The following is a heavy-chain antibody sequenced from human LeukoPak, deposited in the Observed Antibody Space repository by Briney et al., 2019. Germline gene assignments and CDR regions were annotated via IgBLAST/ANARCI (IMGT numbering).Heavy chain of an antibody. CDR2: ISGSGGST. V-gene: IGHV3-23*01. CDR1: GFTFSSYA. J-gene: IGHJ4*02. Sequence: GGSLRLSCAASGFTFSSYAMSWVRQAPGKGLEWVSAISGSGGSTYYADSVKGRFTISRDNSENTLYLQMNSLRAEDTAVYYCAKVLRPIAVAGLDYWGQGTLVTVSS. CDR3: AKVLRPIAVAGLDY. D-gene: IGHD6-19*01.